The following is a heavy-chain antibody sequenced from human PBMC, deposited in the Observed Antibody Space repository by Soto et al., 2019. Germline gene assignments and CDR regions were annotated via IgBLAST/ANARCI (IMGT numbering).Heavy chain of an antibody. D-gene: IGHD1-20*01. CDR2: IKPDGSEQ. Sequence: PGCSVSLLRAASQFTFDKYYITLLLTAPGKGPEWVANIKPDGSEQYYVDSVKGRFTISRDNANNSLYLQMNSLRAEDTAVYFCARGNWNYYSVFDVLGQGTTVTVS. CDR3: ARGNWNYYSVFDV. V-gene: IGHV3-7*01. J-gene: IGHJ6*02. CDR1: QFTFDKYY.